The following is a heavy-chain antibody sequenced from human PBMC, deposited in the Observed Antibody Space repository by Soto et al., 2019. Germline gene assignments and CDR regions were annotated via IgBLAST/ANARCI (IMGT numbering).Heavy chain of an antibody. CDR1: GGTFSSYA. CDR2: IIPIFGTA. D-gene: IGHD2-2*01. V-gene: IGHV1-69*06. J-gene: IGHJ6*02. Sequence: SVKVSCKASGGTFSSYAISWVRQAPGQGLEWMGGIIPIFGTANYAQKFQGRVTITADKSTSTAYMELSSLRSEDTAVYYCARGLLSRYYYYGMDVWGQGTTVTVSS. CDR3: ARGLLSRYYYYGMDV.